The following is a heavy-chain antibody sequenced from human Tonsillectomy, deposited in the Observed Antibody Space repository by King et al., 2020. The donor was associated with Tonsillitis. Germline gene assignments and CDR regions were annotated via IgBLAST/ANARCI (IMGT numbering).Heavy chain of an antibody. CDR1: GFTFSSYA. CDR3: AKEESSSSPFAN. Sequence: VQLVESGGGVGQPGGSLRLSCAASGFTFSSYAMHWVRQAPGKGLEGVAFIRYDETIEYYADSVKGRFTISRDNSKHTLYLQMNSLRDEDTAIYYCAKEESSSSPFANWGQGPLVTVSS. V-gene: IGHV3-30*02. CDR2: IRYDETIE. J-gene: IGHJ4*02. D-gene: IGHD1-26*01.